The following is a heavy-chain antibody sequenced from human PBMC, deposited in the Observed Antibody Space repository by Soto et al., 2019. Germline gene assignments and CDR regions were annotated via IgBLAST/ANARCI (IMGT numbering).Heavy chain of an antibody. D-gene: IGHD6-13*01. V-gene: IGHV1-46*01. Sequence: ASVKVSCKASGYTFTSYYMHWVRQAPGQGLEWMGIINPSGGSTDYAQKFQGRVTMTRDTSTSTVYMELSSLRSEDTAVYYCAREPLESIAAVYYFDYWGQGTLVTVSS. CDR1: GYTFTSYY. J-gene: IGHJ4*02. CDR2: INPSGGST. CDR3: AREPLESIAAVYYFDY.